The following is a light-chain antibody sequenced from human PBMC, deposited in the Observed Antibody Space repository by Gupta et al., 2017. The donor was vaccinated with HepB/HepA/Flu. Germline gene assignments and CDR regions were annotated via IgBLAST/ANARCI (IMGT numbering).Light chain of an antibody. CDR2: DDR. J-gene: IGLJ1*01. CDR3: QVWDSDSDQYV. V-gene: IGLV3-21*02. Sequence: ATITCGGDNIESRTVHWYQQKPGQAPVLVVFDDRDRPSGIPDRFSGSNSGNTATLTVSRVEAGDEADYFCQVWDSDSDQYVFGTATKVTVL. CDR1: NIESRT.